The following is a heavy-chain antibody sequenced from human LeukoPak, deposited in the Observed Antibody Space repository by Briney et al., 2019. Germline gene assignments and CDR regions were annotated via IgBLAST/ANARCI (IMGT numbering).Heavy chain of an antibody. CDR2: ISASGGST. CDR3: AKGRDDILTGYRS. V-gene: IGHV3-23*01. Sequence: GGSLRLSCAASAFTFRSYAMSWVRQAPGKGLEWVSTISASGGSTYHADSVKGRFTISRDNSKNTLYLQMNSLRVEDTAVYYCAKGRDDILTGYRSWGQGTLVTVSS. J-gene: IGHJ4*02. D-gene: IGHD3-9*01. CDR1: AFTFRSYA.